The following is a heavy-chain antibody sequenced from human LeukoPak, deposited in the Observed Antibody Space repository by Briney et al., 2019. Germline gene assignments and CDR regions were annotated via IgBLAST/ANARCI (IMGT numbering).Heavy chain of an antibody. D-gene: IGHD6-19*01. Sequence: PGRSLRLSCAASGFTFDDYGMHWVRQAPGKGLEWVSGISWNSGSIGYADSVKGRFTISRDNAKNSLYLQMNSLRVEDTALYYCAKDATYSSGWTDYGGQGNLATVSS. CDR2: ISWNSGSI. CDR3: AKDATYSSGWTDY. CDR1: GFTFDDYG. V-gene: IGHV3-9*01. J-gene: IGHJ4*02.